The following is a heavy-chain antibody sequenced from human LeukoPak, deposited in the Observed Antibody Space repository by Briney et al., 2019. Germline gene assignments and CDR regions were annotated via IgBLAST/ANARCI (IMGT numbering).Heavy chain of an antibody. CDR1: GFTFSSYA. J-gene: IGHJ3*02. CDR3: ARSKGGYSSSWYEGNAFDI. CDR2: ISYDGSNK. V-gene: IGHV3-30-3*01. D-gene: IGHD6-13*01. Sequence: GRSLRLSCAASGFTFSSYAMHWVRQAPGKGLEWVAVISYDGSNKYYADSVKGRFTISRDNSKNTLYLQMNSLRAEDTAVYYCARSKGGYSSSWYEGNAFDIWGQGTMVTVSS.